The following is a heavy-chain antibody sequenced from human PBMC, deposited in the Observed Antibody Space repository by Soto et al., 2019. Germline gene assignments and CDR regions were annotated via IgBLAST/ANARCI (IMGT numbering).Heavy chain of an antibody. D-gene: IGHD1-1*01. V-gene: IGHV3-11*06. J-gene: IGHJ4*02. CDR2: SSNSGSFT. Sequence: GVSLRLSCAASGFPFSDHYMSWIRQAPGKGLEWIGYSSNSGSFTRYADSVKGRFSISRDNAKNSLFLQINSLRGDDTAIYYCVRSGDNYNLLDYWGQGTPVTVSS. CDR3: VRSGDNYNLLDY. CDR1: GFPFSDHY.